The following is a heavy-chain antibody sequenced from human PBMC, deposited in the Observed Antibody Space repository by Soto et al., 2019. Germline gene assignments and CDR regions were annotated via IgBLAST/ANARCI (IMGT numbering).Heavy chain of an antibody. CDR2: ISAYNGNT. CDR1: GYTFTSYG. V-gene: IGHV1-18*01. Sequence: ASVKVSCKASGYTFTSYGISWVRQAPGQGLEWMGWISAYNGNTNYAQKLQGRVTMTTDTSTSTAYMELRSLRSDDTAVYYCARDRGSTSYYYYGMDVWGQGTTVTVSS. CDR3: ARDRGSTSYYYYGMDV. J-gene: IGHJ6*02.